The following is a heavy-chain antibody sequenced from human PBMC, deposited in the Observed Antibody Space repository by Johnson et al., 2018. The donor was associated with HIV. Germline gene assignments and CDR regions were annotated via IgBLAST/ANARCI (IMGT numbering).Heavy chain of an antibody. CDR2: ITGSGGST. D-gene: IGHD6-13*01. J-gene: IGHJ3*02. CDR1: GFSFSDYY. Sequence: VQLVESGGGVVQPGRSLRLSCAASGFSFSDYYMSWIRQAPGKGLEWVSAITGSGGSTYYADSVKGRFTISRDNSKNTLYLQMNSLRAEDTAVYYCARSCPRWAAAGGALDIWGQGTMVTVSS. V-gene: IGHV3-23*04. CDR3: ARSCPRWAAAGGALDI.